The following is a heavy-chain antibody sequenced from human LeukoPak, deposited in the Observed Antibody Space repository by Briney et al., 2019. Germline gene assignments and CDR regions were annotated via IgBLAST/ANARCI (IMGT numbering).Heavy chain of an antibody. D-gene: IGHD3-22*01. J-gene: IGHJ4*02. CDR2: IRIDGSNK. Sequence: GGSLRLSCAASGFTFSSYGMGWVRQAPGKWLEWEAVIRIDGSNKYYADSVKGRFTISRDNSKNTLYLQMNSLRAEDTAVYYCARDDSSGYYFGPFDYWGQGTLVTVSS. V-gene: IGHV3-33*01. CDR3: ARDDSSGYYFGPFDY. CDR1: GFTFSSYG.